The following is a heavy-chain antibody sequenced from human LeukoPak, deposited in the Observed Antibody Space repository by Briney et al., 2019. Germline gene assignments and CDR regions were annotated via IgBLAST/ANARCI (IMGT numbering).Heavy chain of an antibody. CDR1: GFTFSSYA. CDR2: ISGSGGST. J-gene: IGHJ4*02. V-gene: IGHV3-23*01. D-gene: IGHD6-13*01. CDR3: ARDRQLVQDY. Sequence: PGGSLRLSCAASGFTFSSYAMSWVRQAPGKGLEWVSAISGSGGSTYYADSVKGRFTISRDNAKNSLYLQMNSLRAEDTAVYYCARDRQLVQDYWGQGTLVTVSS.